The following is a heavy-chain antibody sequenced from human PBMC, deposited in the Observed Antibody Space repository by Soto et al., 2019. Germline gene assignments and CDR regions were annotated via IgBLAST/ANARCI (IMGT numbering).Heavy chain of an antibody. CDR2: INHSGST. V-gene: IGHV4-34*09. CDR1: GGSFSGYY. Sequence: SETLSLTCAVYGGSFSGYYWNWIRQPPGKGLEWIGEINHSGSTNYNPSLKSRVTISVDTSKNQFSLKLSFVTAADTAVFYCARVKVAGHNAFEIWGQGTMVTVSS. D-gene: IGHD2-15*01. CDR3: ARVKVAGHNAFEI. J-gene: IGHJ3*02.